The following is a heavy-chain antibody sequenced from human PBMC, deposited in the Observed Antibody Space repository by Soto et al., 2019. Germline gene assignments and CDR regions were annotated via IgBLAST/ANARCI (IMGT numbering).Heavy chain of an antibody. CDR3: ARVSGTYYYGMDV. CDR1: GGSISSSNW. J-gene: IGHJ6*02. D-gene: IGHD1-26*01. Sequence: QVQLQESGPGLVKPSGSLSLTCAVSGGSISSSNWWSWVRQPPGKGLEWIGEIYHSGSTNYNPSLKSRVTISVDKAKNQFSLNLSSVTAADTAVYYCARVSGTYYYGMDVWGQGTTVTVSS. CDR2: IYHSGST. V-gene: IGHV4-4*02.